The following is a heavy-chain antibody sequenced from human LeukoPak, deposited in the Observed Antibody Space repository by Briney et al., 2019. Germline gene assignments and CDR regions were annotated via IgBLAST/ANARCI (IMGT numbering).Heavy chain of an antibody. CDR1: GFTFSSYA. CDR3: AKGPLLSD. J-gene: IGHJ4*02. CDR2: INWNGGST. V-gene: IGHV3-20*04. D-gene: IGHD2/OR15-2a*01. Sequence: GGSLRLSGAASGFTFSSYAMSWVRQAPGKGLEWVSGINWNGGSTGYADSVKGRFTISRDNARNSLYLQMNSLRAEDTAVFYCAKGPLLSDWGQGTLVTVSS.